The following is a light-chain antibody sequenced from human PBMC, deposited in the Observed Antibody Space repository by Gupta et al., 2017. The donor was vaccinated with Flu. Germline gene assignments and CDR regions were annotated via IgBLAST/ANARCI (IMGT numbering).Light chain of an antibody. Sequence: DIVLTQSPGTLSLSPGERATLSCRASQSVSSSYLAWYQQKPGQAPRLLIYGASSRATGIPDRFSGSGSGTDFTLKISRLEPEDVAVYYCQQDGSSPLTFGGGTKVEIK. CDR2: GAS. J-gene: IGKJ4*01. CDR1: QSVSSSY. CDR3: QQDGSSPLT. V-gene: IGKV3-20*01.